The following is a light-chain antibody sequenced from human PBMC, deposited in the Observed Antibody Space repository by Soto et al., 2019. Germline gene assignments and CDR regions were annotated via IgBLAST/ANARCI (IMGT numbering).Light chain of an antibody. V-gene: IGKV1-12*01. CDR1: QGFSSW. Sequence: DIQMTQSPSSVSASVGDRVTITCRASQGFSSWLAWYQQKPGKAPKFLIYAASSLQSGVQSRFSGSGSGTDFSLSISSLQPEDFATIYYRQGNSFLLTFGPGTKVDIK. CDR2: AAS. CDR3: RQGNSFLLT. J-gene: IGKJ3*01.